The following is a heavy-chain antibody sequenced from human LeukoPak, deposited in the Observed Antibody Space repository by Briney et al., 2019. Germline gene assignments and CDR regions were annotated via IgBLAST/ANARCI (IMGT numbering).Heavy chain of an antibody. J-gene: IGHJ6*02. D-gene: IGHD2-2*01. Sequence: PGGSLRLSCAASGFTFSNYAMSWVRQAPGKGLEWVSTISGSGGSTYYADSVKGRFTTSRDNSKNTLYLQLNSLRAEDTAVYYCAKSTSPLYYYYGMDVWGQGTTVTVSS. V-gene: IGHV3-23*01. CDR3: AKSTSPLYYYYGMDV. CDR1: GFTFSNYA. CDR2: ISGSGGST.